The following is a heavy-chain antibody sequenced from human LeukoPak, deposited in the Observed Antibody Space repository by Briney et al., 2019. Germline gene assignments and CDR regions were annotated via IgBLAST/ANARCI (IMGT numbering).Heavy chain of an antibody. CDR1: GGSISSYY. CDR2: IYYSGST. D-gene: IGHD3-10*01. Sequence: SETLSLTCTVSGGSISSYYWSWIRQPPGKGLEWIGYIYYSGSTNYNPSLKSRVTISVDTSKNQFSLKLSSVTAADTAVYYCATYYYGSGSSDAFDIWGQGTMVTVSS. CDR3: ATYYYGSGSSDAFDI. V-gene: IGHV4-59*01. J-gene: IGHJ3*02.